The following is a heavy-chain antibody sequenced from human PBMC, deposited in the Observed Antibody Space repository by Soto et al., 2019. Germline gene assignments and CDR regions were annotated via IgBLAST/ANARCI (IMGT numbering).Heavy chain of an antibody. V-gene: IGHV3-23*01. CDR2: IMGSGGKT. D-gene: IGHD1-20*01. Sequence: EVQLLGSGGGLVQPGGSLRLSCAASGFSFRSYPMNWVRQAPGKGLESVAVIMGSGGKTYYADSVQGRFTISRDDSKSTVFLQMNSLRADDTATYYCAKGGDNWYFDYRGQGTLVTVTS. CDR3: AKGGDNWYFDY. CDR1: GFSFRSYP. J-gene: IGHJ4*02.